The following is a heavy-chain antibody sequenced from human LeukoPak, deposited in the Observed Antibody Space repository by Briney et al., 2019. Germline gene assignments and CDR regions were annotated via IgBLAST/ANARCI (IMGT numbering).Heavy chain of an antibody. CDR2: ISYDGSNK. Sequence: GGSLRLSCAASGFTFSSYAMHWVRQAPGKGLEWVAAISYDGSNKYYADSVKGRFTISRDNSKNTLYLQMNSLRAEDTAVYYCAGALWCSGGSCYSAVLDYWGQGTLVTVSS. V-gene: IGHV3-30*01. CDR3: AGALWCSGGSCYSAVLDY. D-gene: IGHD2-15*01. CDR1: GFTFSSYA. J-gene: IGHJ4*02.